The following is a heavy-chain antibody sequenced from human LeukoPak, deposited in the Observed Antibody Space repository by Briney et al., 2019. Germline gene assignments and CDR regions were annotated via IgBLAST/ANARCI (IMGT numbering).Heavy chain of an antibody. J-gene: IGHJ4*02. CDR2: ISGSGGGT. V-gene: IGHV3-23*01. Sequence: GGSLRLSCAASGFTFSSYAMSWVRQAPGKGLEWVSAISGSGGGTYYADSVKGRFTISRDNSKNTLYLQMNSLRAEDTAVYYCAKTLGYCSSTSCLHFDYWGQGTLVTVSS. CDR3: AKTLGYCSSTSCLHFDY. D-gene: IGHD2-2*01. CDR1: GFTFSSYA.